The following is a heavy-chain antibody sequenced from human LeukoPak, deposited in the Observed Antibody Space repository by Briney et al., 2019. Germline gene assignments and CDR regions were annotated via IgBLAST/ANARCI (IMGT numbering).Heavy chain of an antibody. CDR1: GFTFSSYG. J-gene: IGHJ4*02. CDR3: AKERMETFDY. CDR2: MSYDGSNK. V-gene: IGHV3-30*18. Sequence: GGSLRLSCAASGFTFSSYGMHWVRQAPGKGLEWVAVMSYDGSNKYYADSVKGRFTISRDNSKNTLYLQMNSLRAEDTAVYYCAKERMETFDYWGQGTLVTVSS. D-gene: IGHD2-8*01.